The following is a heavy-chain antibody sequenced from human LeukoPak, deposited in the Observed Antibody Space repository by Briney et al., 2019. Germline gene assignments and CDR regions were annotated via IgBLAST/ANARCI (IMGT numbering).Heavy chain of an antibody. CDR3: ARGLATPAAY. CDR1: GFTFSSYW. J-gene: IGHJ4*02. V-gene: IGHV3-7*01. Sequence: PGGSLRLSCAASGFTFSSYWMSWVRQAPGKGLEWVANIKQDGSEKYYVDSVKGRFTISRDNAKSSVYLQMNSLRAEDTALYYCARGLATPAAYWGQGTLVTVSS. D-gene: IGHD2-2*01. CDR2: IKQDGSEK.